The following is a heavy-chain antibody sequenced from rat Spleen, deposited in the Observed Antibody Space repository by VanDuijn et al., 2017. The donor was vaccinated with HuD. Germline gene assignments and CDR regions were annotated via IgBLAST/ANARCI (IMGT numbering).Heavy chain of an antibody. Sequence: EMQLVESGGGLVQPGRSLKLSCAASGFTFTDYAMHWIRQAPAKGLEWVATISPSGGRTYYRDSVKGRFTISRENAKSTLYLQMDSLRSEDTATYFCTRGGNYDFDYWGQGTLVTVSS. J-gene: IGHJ3*01. V-gene: IGHV5-19*01. CDR2: ISPSGGRT. CDR1: GFTFTDYA. D-gene: IGHD1-10*01. CDR3: TRGGNYDFDY.